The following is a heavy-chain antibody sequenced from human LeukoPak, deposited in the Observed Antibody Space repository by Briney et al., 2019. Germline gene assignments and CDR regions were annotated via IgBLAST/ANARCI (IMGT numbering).Heavy chain of an antibody. D-gene: IGHD6-6*01. J-gene: IGHJ5*02. Sequence: GGSLRLSCAASGFTLSSYSMNWVRQAAPKGLEWVSCISRSNRYIFYEDSLQGRFTIFSDNAKNSVYLQMNSLRAEDTAVYYCARGFEYSSPWGQGTLVTVSS. CDR2: ISRSNRYI. CDR3: ARGFEYSSP. V-gene: IGHV3-21*01. CDR1: GFTLSSYS.